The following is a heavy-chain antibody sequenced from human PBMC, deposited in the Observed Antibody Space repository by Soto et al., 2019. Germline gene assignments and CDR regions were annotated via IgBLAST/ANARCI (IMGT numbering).Heavy chain of an antibody. V-gene: IGHV4-59*08. CDR3: ARGHYDFWSGYFATIDY. Sequence: QSVTYSVSGGTIVDLYGRCIRKQTGKGLEWIGYIHYSGNTKYNPSLKSRVTISADTSKDQFSLKLTSVTAADTAVYYCARGHYDFWSGYFATIDYWGQGTLVTVSS. J-gene: IGHJ4*02. CDR2: IHYSGNT. CDR1: GGTIVDLY. D-gene: IGHD3-3*01.